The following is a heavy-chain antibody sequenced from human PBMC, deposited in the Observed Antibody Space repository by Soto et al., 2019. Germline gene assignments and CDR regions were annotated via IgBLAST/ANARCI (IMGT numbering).Heavy chain of an antibody. CDR3: ARGRYYYGSGSNTNNWFDP. D-gene: IGHD3-10*01. Sequence: NPSETLSLTCAVYGGSFSGYYWSWIRQPPGKGLEWIGEINHSGSTNYNPSLKSRVTISVDTSKNQFSLKLSSVTAADTAVYYCARGRYYYGSGSNTNNWFDPWGQGTLVTVSS. V-gene: IGHV4-34*01. J-gene: IGHJ5*02. CDR2: INHSGST. CDR1: GGSFSGYY.